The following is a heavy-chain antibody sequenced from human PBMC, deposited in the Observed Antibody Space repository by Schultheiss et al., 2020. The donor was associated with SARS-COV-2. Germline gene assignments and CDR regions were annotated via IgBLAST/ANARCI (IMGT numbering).Heavy chain of an antibody. CDR1: GFTFSSYS. V-gene: IGHV3-21*01. Sequence: GESLKISCAASGFTFSSYSMNWVRQAPGKGLEWVSSVSTSNSSIYYADSVKGRFTISRDNSKNTLYLQMNSLRAEDTAVYYCASEGYYYYYMDVWGKGTTVTVSS. CDR2: VSTSNSSI. CDR3: ASEGYYYYYMDV. J-gene: IGHJ6*03.